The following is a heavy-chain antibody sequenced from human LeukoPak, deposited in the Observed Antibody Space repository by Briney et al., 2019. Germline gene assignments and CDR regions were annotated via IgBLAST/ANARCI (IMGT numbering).Heavy chain of an antibody. D-gene: IGHD2-8*01. CDR3: ARESNSYCTNGVCYYFDY. J-gene: IGHJ4*02. CDR2: IYYSGST. CDR1: GGSISSYY. V-gene: IGHV4-59*01. Sequence: SETLSLTCTVSGGSISSYYWSWIRQPPGKGLEWIGYIYYSGSTNYNPSLKSRVTISVDTSKNQFSLKLSSVTAADTAVYYCARESNSYCTNGVCYYFDYWGQGTLVTVSS.